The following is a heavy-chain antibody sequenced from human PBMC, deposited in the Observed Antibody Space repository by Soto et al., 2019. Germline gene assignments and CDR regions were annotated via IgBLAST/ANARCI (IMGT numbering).Heavy chain of an antibody. CDR3: AKDPLGYSSSHFFDQ. CDR2: INPGNRIT. Sequence: QVQLVQSGAEVKEPGASVKLACKTSGFPFIKYFIHWVRQAPGQGLEWMGTINPGNRITKYAPRFQDRVALTSDTSNNVVSLELSSLRHEDTAVYFCAKDPLGYSSSHFFDQWGQGTLVTVSS. D-gene: IGHD6-6*01. J-gene: IGHJ4*02. V-gene: IGHV1-46*01. CDR1: GFPFIKYF.